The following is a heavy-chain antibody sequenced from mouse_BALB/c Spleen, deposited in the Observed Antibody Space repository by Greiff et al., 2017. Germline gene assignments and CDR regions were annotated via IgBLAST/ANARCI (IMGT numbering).Heavy chain of an antibody. CDR2: ISYDGSN. CDR1: GYSITSGYY. V-gene: IGHV3-6*02. CDR3: ARWLLRPPRYWYFDV. D-gene: IGHD1-2*01. Sequence: EVKLMESGPGLVKPSQSLSLTCSVTGYSITSGYYWNWIRQFPGNKLEWMGYISYDGSNNYNPTLKNRISITRDTSKNQFFLKLNSVTTEDTATYYCARWLLRPPRYWYFDVWGAGTTVTVSS. J-gene: IGHJ1*01.